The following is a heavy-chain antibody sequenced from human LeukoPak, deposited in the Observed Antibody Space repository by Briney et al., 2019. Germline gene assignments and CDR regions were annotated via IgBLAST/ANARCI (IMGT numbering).Heavy chain of an antibody. D-gene: IGHD3-10*01. CDR3: SKGGGD. J-gene: IGHJ4*02. Sequence: GGSLRLSCAASGFSFDDYAMHWVRQAPGKGLECVSGISWNSGSIGYADSVKGRFTISRDNGKNSLYLQMNSPRAEDTALYYCSKGGGDWGQGTLVTVSS. CDR2: ISWNSGSI. V-gene: IGHV3-9*01. CDR1: GFSFDDYA.